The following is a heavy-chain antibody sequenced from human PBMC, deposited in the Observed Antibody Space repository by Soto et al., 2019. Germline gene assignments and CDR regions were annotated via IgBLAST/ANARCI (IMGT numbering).Heavy chain of an antibody. J-gene: IGHJ6*02. CDR3: ARGVLEGGDFWTSTYYYYGMDV. CDR1: GGSISSYY. CDR2: IYYSGST. D-gene: IGHD3-3*01. Sequence: PSETLSLTCTVSGGSISSYYWSWIRQPPGKGLEWIGYIYYSGSTNYNPSLKSRVTISVDTSKNQFSLKLSSVTAADTAVYYCARGVLEGGDFWTSTYYYYGMDVWGQGTTVTVSS. V-gene: IGHV4-59*01.